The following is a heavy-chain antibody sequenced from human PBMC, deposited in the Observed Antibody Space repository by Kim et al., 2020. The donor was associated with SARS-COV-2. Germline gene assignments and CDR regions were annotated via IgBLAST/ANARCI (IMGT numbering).Heavy chain of an antibody. Sequence: SVKVSCKSSGGSFSEFAFSWVRQAPAQGLEWMGRIIPFLDEPNYAQNFRGRVTIRADKSTGTVSMELTGLTSDDTAVYYCAREEPDQLLTGYSPTLWGQGTLVIVSS. CDR1: GGSFSEFA. CDR2: IIPFLDEP. J-gene: IGHJ4*02. D-gene: IGHD3-9*01. V-gene: IGHV1-69*04. CDR3: AREEPDQLLTGYSPTL.